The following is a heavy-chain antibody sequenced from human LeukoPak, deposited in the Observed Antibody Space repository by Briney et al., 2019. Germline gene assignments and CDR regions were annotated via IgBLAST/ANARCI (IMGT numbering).Heavy chain of an antibody. Sequence: GRSLRLSCAASGFTFSSYGMPWVRQAPGKGLEWVAVISYDGSNKYYADSVKGRFTISRDNSKNTLYLQMNSLRAEDTAVYYCAKARAAGDYYYGTDVWGQGTTVTVSS. J-gene: IGHJ6*02. D-gene: IGHD6-13*01. CDR2: ISYDGSNK. V-gene: IGHV3-30*18. CDR3: AKARAAGDYYYGTDV. CDR1: GFTFSSYG.